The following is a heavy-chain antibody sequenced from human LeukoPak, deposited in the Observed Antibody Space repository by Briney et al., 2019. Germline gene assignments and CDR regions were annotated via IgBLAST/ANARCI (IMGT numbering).Heavy chain of an antibody. D-gene: IGHD1-26*01. CDR3: ARGQSHHWELLMY. V-gene: IGHV4-30-4*02. CDR2: IYYSGST. Sequence: SETLSLTCTVSGGSISSGDYYWSWIRQPPGKGLEWIGYIYYSGSTYYNPSLKSRVTISVDTSKNQFSLKLSSVTAAGTAVYYCARGQSHHWELLMYWGQGTLVTVSS. J-gene: IGHJ4*02. CDR1: GGSISSGDYY.